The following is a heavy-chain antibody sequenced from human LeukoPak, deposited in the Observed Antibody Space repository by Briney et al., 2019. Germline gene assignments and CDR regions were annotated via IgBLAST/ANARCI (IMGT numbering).Heavy chain of an antibody. CDR1: GGTFSSYA. D-gene: IGHD5-18*01. V-gene: IGHV1-69*06. Sequence: GASVKVSCKASGGTFSSYAISWVRRAPGQGLEWMGGIIPIFGTANYAQKFQGRVTITADKSTSTAYMELSSLRSEDTAVYYCARDPGRSYGYTLWGQGTLVTVSS. CDR2: IIPIFGTA. J-gene: IGHJ4*02. CDR3: ARDPGRSYGYTL.